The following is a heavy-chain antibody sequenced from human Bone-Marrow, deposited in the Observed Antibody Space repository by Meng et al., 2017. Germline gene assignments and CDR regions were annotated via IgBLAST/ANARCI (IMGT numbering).Heavy chain of an antibody. Sequence: QVQLQQWGAGLLKPSETLSLTCADYGGSFSGYYWSWIRQPPGKGLEWIGEINHSGSTNYNPSLKSRVTISVDTSKNQFSLKLSSVTAADTAVYYCARAKRIYSGYGWWFDPWGQGTLVTVSS. CDR2: INHSGST. CDR1: GGSFSGYY. J-gene: IGHJ5*02. D-gene: IGHD5-12*01. CDR3: ARAKRIYSGYGWWFDP. V-gene: IGHV4-34*01.